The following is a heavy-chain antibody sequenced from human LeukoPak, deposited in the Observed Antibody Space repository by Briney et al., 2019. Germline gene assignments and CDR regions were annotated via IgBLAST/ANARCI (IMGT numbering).Heavy chain of an antibody. V-gene: IGHV4-39*01. CDR2: IYYSGTT. CDR3: ARHGAWYSSSWSFDY. D-gene: IGHD6-13*01. Sequence: SETLSLTCTVSGGSISSSSYYWGWIRHPPGKGLEWLGSIYYSGTTYYNPSLKSRVTISVDTSKNQFSLKLSSVTAADTAVYYCARHGAWYSSSWSFDYWGQGTLVTVSS. CDR1: GGSISSSSYY. J-gene: IGHJ4*02.